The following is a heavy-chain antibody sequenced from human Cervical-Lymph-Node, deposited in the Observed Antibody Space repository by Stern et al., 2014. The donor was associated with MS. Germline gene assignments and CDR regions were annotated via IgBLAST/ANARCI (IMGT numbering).Heavy chain of an antibody. CDR3: AAELGGSYYFDY. J-gene: IGHJ4*02. CDR2: IYYSGST. D-gene: IGHD1-26*01. Sequence: VQLVQSGPGLVKPSQTLSLTCTVSGGSISSGGYYWSWIRQHPGKGLEWIGYIYYSGSTHYNPSLKSRVTISVDASKNQFSLKLSSVTAADTAVYYCAAELGGSYYFDYWGQGTLVTVSS. CDR1: GGSISSGGYY. V-gene: IGHV4-31*03.